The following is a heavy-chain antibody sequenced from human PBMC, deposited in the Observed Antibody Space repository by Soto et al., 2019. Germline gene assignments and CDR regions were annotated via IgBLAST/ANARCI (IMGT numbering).Heavy chain of an antibody. CDR2: IFYSGTT. CDR1: GGSSSRGNYY. V-gene: IGHV4-30-4*01. D-gene: IGHD1-20*01. J-gene: IGHJ6*02. CDR3: ARDLHITETNLNYYYYAMDV. Sequence: PSETLSLTCTVSGGSSSRGNYYWSWIRQPPGQGLEWIGYIFYSGTTYYNPSLKSRVTISLDTSGNQFSLKLSSVTAADTAVYYCARDLHITETNLNYYYYAMDVWGQGTTVTVSS.